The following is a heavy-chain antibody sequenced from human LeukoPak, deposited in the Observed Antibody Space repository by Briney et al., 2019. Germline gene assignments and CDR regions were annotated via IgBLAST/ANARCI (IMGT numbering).Heavy chain of an antibody. CDR3: ARQLAAAGHFDY. D-gene: IGHD6-13*01. CDR2: IYYSGSP. Sequence: PSETLSLTCTVSGGSISSSIYYWGWIRQPPGKGLEWIGRIYYSGSPYYNPSLKSRVTISVDTSKNQLSLKLSSVTAADTAVYYCARQLAAAGHFDYWGQGTLVTVSS. J-gene: IGHJ4*02. V-gene: IGHV4-39*01. CDR1: GGSISSSIYY.